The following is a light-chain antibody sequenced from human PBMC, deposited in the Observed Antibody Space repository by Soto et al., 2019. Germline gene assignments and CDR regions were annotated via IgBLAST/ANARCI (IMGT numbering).Light chain of an antibody. Sequence: SYELTQPLSVSVALGQTARITCEGNNIGSKSVHWYQQKSGQAPVLVIYRDINRPSGIPERFSGSKSGNTATLTISRAQAGDEADYSCQVWDSYTVFGRGTKVTVL. CDR2: RDI. J-gene: IGLJ3*02. V-gene: IGLV3-9*01. CDR1: NIGSKS. CDR3: QVWDSYTV.